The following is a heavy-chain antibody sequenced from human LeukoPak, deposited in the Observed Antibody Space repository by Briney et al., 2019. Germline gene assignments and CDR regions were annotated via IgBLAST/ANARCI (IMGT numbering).Heavy chain of an antibody. V-gene: IGHV3-66*01. J-gene: IGHJ6*02. Sequence: PGGSLRLSCAASGFTVCSCFMTWVRQAPGRGLDWVSLIYSGGNTYYADSVKGGFTISRDNSKNTLYLQMNSLRGEDTAVYYCARDAGGYGMDVWGQGTTVTVSS. CDR2: IYSGGNT. CDR3: ARDAGGYGMDV. CDR1: GFTVCSCF. D-gene: IGHD2-8*02.